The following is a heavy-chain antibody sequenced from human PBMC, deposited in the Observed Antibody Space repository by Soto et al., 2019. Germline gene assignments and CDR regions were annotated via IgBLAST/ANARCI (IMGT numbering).Heavy chain of an antibody. CDR3: ARGYAAPRAAN. Sequence: QVQLQQWGAGLLKPSETLSLTCAVYGGSFSGYYWSWIRRPPEKGLEWIGEINHGESASYNPSLKDRATISLDTSNNHFSLKLTSVTAADSAVYYCARGYAAPRAANWGQGTLVTVSS. V-gene: IGHV4-34*02. J-gene: IGHJ4*02. D-gene: IGHD2-15*01. CDR2: INHGESA. CDR1: GGSFSGYY.